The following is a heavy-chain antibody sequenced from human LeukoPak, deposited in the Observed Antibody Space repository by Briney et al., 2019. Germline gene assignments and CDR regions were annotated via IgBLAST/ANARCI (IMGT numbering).Heavy chain of an antibody. D-gene: IGHD5-24*01. Sequence: GGSLRLSCAASGFTFSRAWMRWVRQAPGKGLEGVANIKEDGSEDYYADSVKGRFAISKDNAKNSLYLQMNSLRAEDTAMYYCARDADGYEDWGQGTLVTVSS. CDR2: IKEDGSED. J-gene: IGHJ4*02. V-gene: IGHV3-7*01. CDR1: GFTFSRAW. CDR3: ARDADGYED.